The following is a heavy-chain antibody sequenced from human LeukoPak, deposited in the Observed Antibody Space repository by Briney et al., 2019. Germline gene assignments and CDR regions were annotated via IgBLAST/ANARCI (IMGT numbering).Heavy chain of an antibody. CDR2: IYVGGST. D-gene: IGHD2-21*01. V-gene: IGHV3-53*01. J-gene: IGHJ4*02. CDR3: AREIVGSSSYYFDY. Sequence: GGSLRLSCAASGFSVNSNYMSWVRQAPGKGLEWVSVIYVGGSTYYADSVKDRFTISRDNSKNTLYLQMNSLRVEDTAVYYCAREIVGSSSYYFDYWGQGSLVTVSS. CDR1: GFSVNSNY.